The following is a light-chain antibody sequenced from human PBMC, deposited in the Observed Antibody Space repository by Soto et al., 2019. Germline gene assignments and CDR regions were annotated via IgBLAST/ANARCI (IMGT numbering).Light chain of an antibody. V-gene: IGKV1-5*01. CDR2: GAS. J-gene: IGKJ1*01. CDR3: QQYYTYST. Sequence: DIQMAQSPSALSASFVYGFTITCRATQSISTSLAWYQQKPGKAPNLLISGASNLESGVPSRFSGSGSGTEFTLTISSLQPDDFSAYYCQQYYTYSTFGQGTKVDNK. CDR1: QSISTS.